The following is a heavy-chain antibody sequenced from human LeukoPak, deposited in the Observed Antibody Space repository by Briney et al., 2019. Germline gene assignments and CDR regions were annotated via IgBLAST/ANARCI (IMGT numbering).Heavy chain of an antibody. J-gene: IGHJ6*02. Sequence: GGSLRLSCAASGFTFSSYAMHWVRQAPGKGLEWVAVISYDGSNKYYADSVKGRFTISRDNSKNTLYLQMNSLRAEDTAVYYCARDPNDFWREYPPMAYYYGMDVWGQGTTVTVSS. CDR2: ISYDGSNK. CDR3: ARDPNDFWREYPPMAYYYGMDV. V-gene: IGHV3-30-3*01. D-gene: IGHD3-3*01. CDR1: GFTFSSYA.